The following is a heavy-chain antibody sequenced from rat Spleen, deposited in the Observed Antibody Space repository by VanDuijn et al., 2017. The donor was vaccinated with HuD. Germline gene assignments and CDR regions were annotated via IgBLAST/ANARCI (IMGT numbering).Heavy chain of an antibody. J-gene: IGHJ3*01. CDR2: IQSGGST. Sequence: QVQLKESGPGLVQPSQTLSLTCTVSGFSLTDYSVHWVRQPPGKGLEWMGRIQSGGSTDYNSALKSRLSISRDTSKSQVFLKMDSLQTEDTAIYFCTRDHSYWGQGTLVTVSS. V-gene: IGHV2-19*01. CDR3: TRDHSY. CDR1: GFSLTDYS.